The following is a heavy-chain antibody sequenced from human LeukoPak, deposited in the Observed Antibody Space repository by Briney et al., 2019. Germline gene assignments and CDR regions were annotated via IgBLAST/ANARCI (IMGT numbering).Heavy chain of an antibody. CDR1: GFSFSSYG. D-gene: IGHD3-9*01. V-gene: IGHV3-33*01. CDR2: IWYDGSQG. Sequence: PGGSLRLSCAASGFSFSSYGMHWVRQAPGKGLEWVAVIWYDGSQGYYADSVKGRFIISRDNSKKTVYLQMNSLRAEDAAVYYCASDGLRYPLDWGRGTLVTVSS. J-gene: IGHJ4*02. CDR3: ASDGLRYPLD.